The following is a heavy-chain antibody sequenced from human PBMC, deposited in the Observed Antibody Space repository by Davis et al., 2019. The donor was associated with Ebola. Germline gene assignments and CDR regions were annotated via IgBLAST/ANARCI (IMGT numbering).Heavy chain of an antibody. CDR3: AKLRYFDWLLSITAFDI. CDR2: IYYSGST. J-gene: IGHJ3*02. Sequence: SETLSLTCTVSGGSISSYYWSWIRQPPGKGLEWIGYIYYSGSTNYNPSLKSRVTISVDTSKNQFSLKLSSVTAADTAVYYCAKLRYFDWLLSITAFDIWGQGTMVTVSS. D-gene: IGHD3-9*01. CDR1: GGSISSYY. V-gene: IGHV4-59*12.